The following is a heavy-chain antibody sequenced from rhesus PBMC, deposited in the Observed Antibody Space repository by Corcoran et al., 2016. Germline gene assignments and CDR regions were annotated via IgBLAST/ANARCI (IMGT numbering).Heavy chain of an antibody. Sequence: QVQLKESGPGLVKPSETLSLTCTVSGDSIISGYAWSWISQPPGKGLEWVGYIGGYYAPSRKSRVTISKDTSKNQFSLNLTTVTAADTAVYYCASGLNYGAPNFGLDSWGQGVVVTVSS. CDR3: ASGLNYGAPNFGLDS. D-gene: IGHD1-26*01. CDR2: IGG. J-gene: IGHJ6*01. CDR1: GDSIISGYA. V-gene: IGHV4-127*01.